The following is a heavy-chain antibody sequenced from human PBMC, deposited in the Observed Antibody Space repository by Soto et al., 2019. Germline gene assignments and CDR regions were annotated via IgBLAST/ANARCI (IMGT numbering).Heavy chain of an antibody. CDR1: GFTFSSYG. J-gene: IGHJ5*02. CDR3: AKEGYVASNWFDP. D-gene: IGHD1-1*01. Sequence: GGSLRLSCAASGFTFSSYGMHWVRQAPGKGLEWVAVISYDGSNKYYADSVKGRFTISRDNSKNTLYLQMNSLRAEDTAVYYCAKEGYVASNWFDPWGQGTLVTVSS. V-gene: IGHV3-30*18. CDR2: ISYDGSNK.